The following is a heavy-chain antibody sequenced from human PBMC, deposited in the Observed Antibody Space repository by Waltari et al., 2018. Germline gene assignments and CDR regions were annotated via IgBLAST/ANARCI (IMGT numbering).Heavy chain of an antibody. CDR2: IYYGGST. D-gene: IGHD6-6*01. V-gene: IGHV4-39*07. CDR1: GGSISSSSYY. Sequence: QLQLQESGPGLVKPSETLSLTCTVSGGSISSSSYYWGWIRQPPGKGLEWIGSIYYGGSTYSNPSLKSRVTISVDTSKNPFSLKLSSVTAADTAVYYCARGPGWQLVRGVYFDYWGQGTLVTVSS. CDR3: ARGPGWQLVRGVYFDY. J-gene: IGHJ4*02.